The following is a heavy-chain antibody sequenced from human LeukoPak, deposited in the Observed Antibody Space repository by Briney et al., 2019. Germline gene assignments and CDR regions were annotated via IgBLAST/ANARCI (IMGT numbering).Heavy chain of an antibody. CDR3: ARSGRGTYYYFDY. Sequence: ASVKVSCKASGYTFTSYGITWVRQAPGQGLEWMGWISTYNGDTNYAQNLQGRVTMTTDTSTGTAYMELRSLRSDDTAVYYCARSGRGTYYYFDYWGQGTLVTVSS. D-gene: IGHD1-26*01. J-gene: IGHJ4*02. CDR2: ISTYNGDT. CDR1: GYTFTSYG. V-gene: IGHV1-18*01.